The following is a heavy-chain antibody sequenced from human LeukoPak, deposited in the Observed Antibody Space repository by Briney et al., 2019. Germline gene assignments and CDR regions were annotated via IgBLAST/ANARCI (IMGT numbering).Heavy chain of an antibody. CDR2: ISGSGGST. J-gene: IGHJ4*02. D-gene: IGHD3-3*01. Sequence: PGGSLRLSCAASGLTFSSYAMSWVRQAPGKGLEWVSAISGSGGSTYYADSVKGRFTISRDNSKNTLYLQMNSLRAEDTAVYYCAKDLERSITIFGVVIKEVGYFDYWGQGTLVTVSS. CDR3: AKDLERSITIFGVVIKEVGYFDY. CDR1: GLTFSSYA. V-gene: IGHV3-23*01.